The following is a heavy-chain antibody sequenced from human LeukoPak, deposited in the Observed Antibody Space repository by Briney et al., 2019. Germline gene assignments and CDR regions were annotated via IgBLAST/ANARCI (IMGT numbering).Heavy chain of an antibody. Sequence: SVKVSCKASGGTFSSYAISWVRQAPGQGLEWMGGIIPIFGTANYAQKFQGRVTITADKSPSTAYMELSSLRSEDTAVYYCAREGRGVIFDYWGQGTLVTVSS. V-gene: IGHV1-69*06. J-gene: IGHJ4*02. D-gene: IGHD3-10*01. CDR3: AREGRGVIFDY. CDR2: IIPIFGTA. CDR1: GGTFSSYA.